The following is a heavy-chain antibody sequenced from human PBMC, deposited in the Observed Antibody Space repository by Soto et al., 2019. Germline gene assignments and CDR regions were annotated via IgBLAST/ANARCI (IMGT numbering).Heavy chain of an antibody. CDR2: ISGAGVSK. V-gene: IGHV3-23*01. CDR3: AKLFRGYSGYVES. Sequence: WWSLRLSCTTSVFTFTSFAMTWFRQAPGKGLEWVSSISGAGVSKYYADSVKGRVSISRDNSKNILHLQVNNLRVEDTATYYCAKLFRGYSGYVESWGQGTLVTVSS. D-gene: IGHD5-12*01. J-gene: IGHJ4*02. CDR1: VFTFTSFA.